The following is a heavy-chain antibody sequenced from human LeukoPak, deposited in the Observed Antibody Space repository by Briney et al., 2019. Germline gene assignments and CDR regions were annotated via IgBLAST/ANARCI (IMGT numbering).Heavy chain of an antibody. CDR2: ISAYNGNT. J-gene: IGHJ6*03. D-gene: IGHD3-3*01. CDR3: ARVMGITIFENHMDA. Sequence: ASVKVSCKASGYTFTSYGISWVRQAPGQGLEWMGWISAYNGNTNYAQKLQGRVTMTTDTSTSTAYMELRSLRSDDTAVYYCARVMGITIFENHMDAWGKGTTVTVSS. V-gene: IGHV1-18*01. CDR1: GYTFTSYG.